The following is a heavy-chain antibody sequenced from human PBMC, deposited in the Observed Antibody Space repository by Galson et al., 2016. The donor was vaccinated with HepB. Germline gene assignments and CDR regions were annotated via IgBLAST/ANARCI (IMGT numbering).Heavy chain of an antibody. J-gene: IGHJ4*02. V-gene: IGHV1-3*01. CDR1: GFTFTKYA. D-gene: IGHD2-2*01. Sequence: SVKVSCKASGFTFTKYAMHWVRQAPGQRLEWMGWINGGNGNTKYSQKFQGRVTITRDTSASTPYMELSSLRSQDTAVYYCASQLICAVWGGFDYWGPGSLVTVSS. CDR2: INGGNGNT. CDR3: ASQLICAVWGGFDY.